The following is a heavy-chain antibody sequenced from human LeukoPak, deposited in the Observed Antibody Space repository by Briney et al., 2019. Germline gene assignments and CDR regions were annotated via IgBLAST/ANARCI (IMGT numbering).Heavy chain of an antibody. Sequence: GGSLRLSCAASGFTFSDYYMSWIRQAPGKGLEWVSSIGYGGSDTHYADSVKGRFTVSRDNSKNTLYLQLNSLRAEDTAVYYCALGGAYFDYWGQGILVTVSS. CDR1: GFTFSDYY. J-gene: IGHJ4*02. CDR3: ALGGAYFDY. D-gene: IGHD1-26*01. CDR2: IGYGGSDT. V-gene: IGHV3-11*06.